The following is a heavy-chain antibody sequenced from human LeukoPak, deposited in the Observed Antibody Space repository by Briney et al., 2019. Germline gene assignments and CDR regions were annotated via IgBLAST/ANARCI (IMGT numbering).Heavy chain of an antibody. D-gene: IGHD5-24*01. Sequence: ASVKVSCKASGYTFTGYYMHWVRQAPGQGLEWMGRISPNSGGTNYAQKFQGRVTMTRDTSISTAYMELSRLRSDDTAVYYCARQLPHGYNFYYWGQGTLVTVSS. CDR2: ISPNSGGT. CDR1: GYTFTGYY. V-gene: IGHV1-2*06. CDR3: ARQLPHGYNFYY. J-gene: IGHJ4*02.